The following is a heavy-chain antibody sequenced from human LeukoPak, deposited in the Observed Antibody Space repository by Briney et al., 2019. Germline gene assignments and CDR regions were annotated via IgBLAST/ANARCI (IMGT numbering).Heavy chain of an antibody. J-gene: IGHJ6*03. CDR1: GFSFSSHG. V-gene: IGHV3-23*01. D-gene: IGHD3-3*01. Sequence: GGSLRLSCAGSGFSFSSHGMNWVRQAPGKRLEWVSGISPSGDITYYADSVKGRFTISRDNSKNTLYLQMNSLRAEDTAVYYCAKGDGPPTYYDFWSGYNYYYMDVWGKGTTVTVSS. CDR2: ISPSGDIT. CDR3: AKGDGPPTYYDFWSGYNYYYMDV.